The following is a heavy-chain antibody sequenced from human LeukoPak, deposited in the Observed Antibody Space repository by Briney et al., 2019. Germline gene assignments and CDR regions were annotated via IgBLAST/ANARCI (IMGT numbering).Heavy chain of an antibody. CDR1: GYTFTTYG. CDR3: ARGSYYDY. CDR2: ISSYNGDT. J-gene: IGHJ4*02. Sequence: ASVKVSRKASGYTFTTYGISWVRQAPGQGLEWMGWISSYNGDTNFAQKFQGRVAMTTDTSTSTAYMELRSLRSDDTAVYYCARGSYYDYWGQGTLVTVSS. V-gene: IGHV1-18*01.